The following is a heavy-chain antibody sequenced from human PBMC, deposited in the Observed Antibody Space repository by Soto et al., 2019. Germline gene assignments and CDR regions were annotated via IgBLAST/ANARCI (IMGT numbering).Heavy chain of an antibody. CDR2: IYYTGTT. CDR1: GGSISPYY. Sequence: QVQLQESGPGLVRPSETLSLTCTVSGGSISPYYWSWIRHPPGKGLGWIGYIYYTGTTNYNPSLKSRVTMLVDTSQNHFSLKLTSVTAADTAVYYCASHYCTSTSCKAFDIWGQGTMVTVSS. V-gene: IGHV4-59*01. J-gene: IGHJ3*02. CDR3: ASHYCTSTSCKAFDI. D-gene: IGHD2-2*01.